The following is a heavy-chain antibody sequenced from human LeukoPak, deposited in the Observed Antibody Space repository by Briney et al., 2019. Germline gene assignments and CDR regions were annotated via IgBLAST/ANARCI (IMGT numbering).Heavy chain of an antibody. CDR3: ARTSSGWYSRYYLDY. J-gene: IGHJ4*02. Sequence: SETLSLTCTVSGGSISSYYWSWIRQPPGKGLEWIGYIYYSGSTNYNPSLKSRVTISVDTSKNQFSLKLSSVTAADTAVYYCARTSSGWYSRYYLDYWGQGTLVTVSS. CDR1: GGSISSYY. CDR2: IYYSGST. V-gene: IGHV4-59*08. D-gene: IGHD6-19*01.